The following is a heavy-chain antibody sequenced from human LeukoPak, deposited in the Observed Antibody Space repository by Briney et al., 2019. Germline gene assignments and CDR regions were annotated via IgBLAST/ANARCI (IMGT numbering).Heavy chain of an antibody. CDR2: INPDGSST. Sequence: GGSLRLSCAASGFTFSSSPMSWVRQAPGKGLVRVSRINPDGSSTNDTDFVKGRFTISRDNAKNTLNLQMNSLRAEDTAVYYCVRSTAVLPFDYWGQGTPVTVSS. D-gene: IGHD6-6*01. CDR3: VRSTAVLPFDY. J-gene: IGHJ4*02. CDR1: GFTFSSSP. V-gene: IGHV3-74*01.